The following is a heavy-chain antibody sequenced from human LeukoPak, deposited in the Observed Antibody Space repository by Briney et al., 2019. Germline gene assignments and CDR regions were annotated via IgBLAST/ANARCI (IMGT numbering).Heavy chain of an antibody. CDR2: ISSSSSTI. V-gene: IGHV3-48*01. CDR1: GFTFSSYS. CDR3: ASNNIVVVPAAIPDAFDI. D-gene: IGHD2-2*02. Sequence: GGSLRLSCAASGFTFSSYSMNWVRQAPGKGLEWVSYISSSSSTIYYADSVKGRFTISRDNAKNSLYLQMNSLRAEDTAVYYCASNNIVVVPAAIPDAFDIWGQGTMVTVSS. J-gene: IGHJ3*02.